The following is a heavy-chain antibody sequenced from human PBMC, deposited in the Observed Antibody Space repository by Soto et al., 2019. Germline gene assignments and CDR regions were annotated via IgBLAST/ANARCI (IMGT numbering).Heavy chain of an antibody. V-gene: IGHV2-5*01. Sequence: QITLKESGPTLVKPTQTLTLTCTFSGFSLTTSGVGVGWIRQPPGKALEWLALIYWNDEKRYSPSLKSRLTSTKDTSRNQVVLTMTNMDPMDTATYYCAHRLRWLANFDYWGQGTLVTVSS. J-gene: IGHJ4*02. CDR1: GFSLTTSGVG. D-gene: IGHD6-19*01. CDR2: IYWNDEK. CDR3: AHRLRWLANFDY.